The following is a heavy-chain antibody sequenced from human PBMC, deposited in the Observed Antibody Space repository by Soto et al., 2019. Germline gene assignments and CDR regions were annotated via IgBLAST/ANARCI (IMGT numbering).Heavy chain of an antibody. J-gene: IGHJ4*02. CDR1: GGSFSGYY. CDR3: ARGRRRSSFDY. V-gene: IGHV4-34*01. Sequence: PSETLSLTCAVYGGSFSGYYWSWIRQPPGKGLEWIGEINHSGSTNYNPSLKSRVTISVDTSKNQFSLKLSSVTAADTAVYYCARGRRRSSFDYWGQGTLVTVSS. CDR2: INHSGST.